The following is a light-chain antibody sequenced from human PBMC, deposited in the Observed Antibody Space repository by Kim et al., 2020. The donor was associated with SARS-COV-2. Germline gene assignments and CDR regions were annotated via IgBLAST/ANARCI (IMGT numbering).Light chain of an antibody. J-gene: IGKJ2*03. CDR1: QDVSSN. V-gene: IGKV3-15*01. CDR2: GASNGAS. Sequence: PGERATHACRASQDVSSNLAWYQQKPGQAPRLLIYGASNGASTRATGVPARCSGSGSGTDFTLSISSLQSEDFTIYYCQQYNAWPSFGQGTRLEI. CDR3: QQYNAWPS.